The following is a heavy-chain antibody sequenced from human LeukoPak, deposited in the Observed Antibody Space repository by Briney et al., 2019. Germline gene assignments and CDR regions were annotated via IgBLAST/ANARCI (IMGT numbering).Heavy chain of an antibody. Sequence: SETLSLTCAVYGGSFSGYYWSWIRQPPGKGLEWIGEINHSGSTNYNPSLKSRVTISVDTSKNQFSLKLSSVTAADTAVYYRARGPMVRGPKKYFQHWGQGTLVTVSS. CDR2: INHSGST. D-gene: IGHD3-10*01. J-gene: IGHJ1*01. CDR3: ARGPMVRGPKKYFQH. CDR1: GGSFSGYY. V-gene: IGHV4-34*01.